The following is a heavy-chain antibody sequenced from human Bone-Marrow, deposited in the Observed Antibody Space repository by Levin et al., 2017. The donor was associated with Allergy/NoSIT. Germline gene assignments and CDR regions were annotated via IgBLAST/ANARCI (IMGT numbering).Heavy chain of an antibody. Sequence: ESLKISCAVYGGSFSGYYWSWIRQPPGKGLEWIGEINHSGSTNYNPSLKSRVTISVDTSKNQFSLKLSSVTAADTAVYYCARGRSGYCSSTSCYHRRYYYYYYMDVWGKGTTVTVSS. CDR2: INHSGST. V-gene: IGHV4-34*01. D-gene: IGHD2-2*01. CDR1: GGSFSGYY. CDR3: ARGRSGYCSSTSCYHRRYYYYYYMDV. J-gene: IGHJ6*03.